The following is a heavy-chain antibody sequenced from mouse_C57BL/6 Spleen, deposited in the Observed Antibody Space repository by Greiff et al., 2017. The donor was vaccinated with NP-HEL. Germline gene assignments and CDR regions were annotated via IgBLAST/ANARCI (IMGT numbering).Heavy chain of an antibody. CDR1: GFTFSDYY. J-gene: IGHJ3*01. CDR2: INYDGSST. CDR3: ARDSGPFAY. Sequence: EVKLVESEGGLVQPGRSMKLSCTASGFTFSDYYMAWVRQVPEKGLEWVANINYDGSSTYYLDSLKSRFIISRDNAKNILYLQMSSLKSEDTATYYCARDSGPFAYWGQGTLVTVSA. D-gene: IGHD3-1*01. V-gene: IGHV5-16*01.